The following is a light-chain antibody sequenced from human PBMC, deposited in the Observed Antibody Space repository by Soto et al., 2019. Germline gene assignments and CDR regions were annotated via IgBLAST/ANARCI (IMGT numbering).Light chain of an antibody. Sequence: DIQMTQSPSSLSASVGDRVTITCRASQTISTYLNWYQQKPGKAPKILIYAASSLQSGVPSRFSCSGSGTDFTLTISSLQPEDFAIYYCQQSHGIPYTFGQGTKLEIK. J-gene: IGKJ2*01. V-gene: IGKV1-39*01. CDR2: AAS. CDR3: QQSHGIPYT. CDR1: QTISTY.